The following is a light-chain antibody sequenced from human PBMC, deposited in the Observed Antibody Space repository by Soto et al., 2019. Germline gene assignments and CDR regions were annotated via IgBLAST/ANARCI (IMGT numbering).Light chain of an antibody. CDR2: DVT. CDR1: SSDVGGFEY. CDR3: GSITRSSTSV. V-gene: IGLV2-14*01. Sequence: QSALSQPASVSGSPGQSITISCTWTSSDVGGFEYVSWYQHQPGKAPKLIIYDVTKRNSGVSNRFSCSKSGNTASLTISGIQAEDEGDYYCGSITRSSTSVFGTGTKVTV. J-gene: IGLJ1*01.